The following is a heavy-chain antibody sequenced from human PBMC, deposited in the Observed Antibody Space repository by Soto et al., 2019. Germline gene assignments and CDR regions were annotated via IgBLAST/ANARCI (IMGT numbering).Heavy chain of an antibody. CDR1: AYTFTSYG. V-gene: IGHV1-3*01. CDR3: ARAPYEYTIFGTPSPTNWFDP. D-gene: IGHD3-3*01. Sequence: EASVKVSCKASAYTFTSYGIHWVRQAPGQRLEWMGWINAGIGNTEYSEKFQGRVTITRDTSASTAYMELSSLRSEDTAVHYCARAPYEYTIFGTPSPTNWFDPWGQGTLVTVSS. CDR2: INAGIGNT. J-gene: IGHJ5*02.